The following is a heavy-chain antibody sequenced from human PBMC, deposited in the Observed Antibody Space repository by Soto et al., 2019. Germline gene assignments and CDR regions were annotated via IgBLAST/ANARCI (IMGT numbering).Heavy chain of an antibody. J-gene: IGHJ4*02. CDR2: INHSGST. Sequence: SETLSLTCAVYGGSFSGHYWSWIRQSPGKGLEWIGEINHSGSTNQNPSLKSRVTISVDTSKNQFSLKLKSVTAADTAVYYCARGITMILVVQGDAPDKYYFDSWGQGTQVTVSS. V-gene: IGHV4-34*01. D-gene: IGHD3-22*01. CDR3: ARGITMILVVQGDAPDKYYFDS. CDR1: GGSFSGHY.